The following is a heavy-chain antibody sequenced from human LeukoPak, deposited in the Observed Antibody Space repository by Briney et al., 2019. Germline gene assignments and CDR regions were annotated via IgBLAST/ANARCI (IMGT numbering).Heavy chain of an antibody. CDR2: IYTSGST. V-gene: IGHV4-4*09. Sequence: ASETLSLTCTVSGGSISSYYWSWIRQPPGKGLEWIGYIYTSGSTNYNPSLKSRVTISVDTSKNQFSLKLSSVTAADTAVYYCARLMITVTTFGYYYYYMDVWGKGTTVTVSS. D-gene: IGHD4-17*01. CDR1: GGSISSYY. J-gene: IGHJ6*03. CDR3: ARLMITVTTFGYYYYYMDV.